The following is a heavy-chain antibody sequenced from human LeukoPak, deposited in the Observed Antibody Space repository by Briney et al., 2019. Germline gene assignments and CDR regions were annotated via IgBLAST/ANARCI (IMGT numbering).Heavy chain of an antibody. J-gene: IGHJ3*02. V-gene: IGHV1-24*01. Sequence: ASVKVSCKVSGYTLSELSMHWVRQAPGKGLEWMGGFDPEDGETIYAQKFQGRVTMTEDTSTDTAYMELSSLRSEDTAVYYCATSFVDYYDSSDWIDAFDIWGQGTMVTVSS. CDR1: GYTLSELS. CDR2: FDPEDGET. CDR3: ATSFVDYYDSSDWIDAFDI. D-gene: IGHD3-22*01.